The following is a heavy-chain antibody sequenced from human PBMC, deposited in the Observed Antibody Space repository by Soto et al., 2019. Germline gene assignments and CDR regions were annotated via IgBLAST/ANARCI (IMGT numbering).Heavy chain of an antibody. Sequence: ASVKVSCKAFRYTFTSYAMHWVRQAPGQRLEWMGWINAGNGNTKYSQKFQGRVTITRDTSASTAYMELSSLRSEDTAVYYCARGGANSGYDLYYFDYWGQGTLVTVSS. CDR2: INAGNGNT. CDR1: RYTFTSYA. CDR3: ARGGANSGYDLYYFDY. J-gene: IGHJ4*02. V-gene: IGHV1-3*01. D-gene: IGHD5-12*01.